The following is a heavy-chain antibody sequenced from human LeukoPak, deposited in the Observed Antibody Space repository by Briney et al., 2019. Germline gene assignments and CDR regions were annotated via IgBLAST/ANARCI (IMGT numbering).Heavy chain of an antibody. CDR2: INHSGST. D-gene: IGHD3-10*01. CDR1: GGSFSGYY. J-gene: IGHJ4*02. Sequence: SETLSLTRAVYGGSFSGYYWSWIRQPPRKGVEWIGEINHSGSTNYNPPLKSRVTISVDTSKNQFTLKLSSVTAADTAVYYCARGSGWFGELGLWGQGTLVTVSS. CDR3: ARGSGWFGELGL. V-gene: IGHV4-34*01.